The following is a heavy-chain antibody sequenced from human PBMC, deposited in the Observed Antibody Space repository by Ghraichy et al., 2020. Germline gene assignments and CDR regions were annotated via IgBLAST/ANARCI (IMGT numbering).Heavy chain of an antibody. D-gene: IGHD2-8*01. CDR2: ISGGGGTT. CDR1: GFTFSSYA. J-gene: IGHJ5*02. V-gene: IGHV3-23*01. CDR3: ATVSGSILIPSAKDWFDP. Sequence: GGSLRLSCAASGFTFSSYAMSWVRQAPGKGLEWVSGISGGGGTTYYADSVKGRFTVSRDNSKNTLYLQMNSLRAKDTAVYYCATVSGSILIPSAKDWFDPWGQGTLVTVSS.